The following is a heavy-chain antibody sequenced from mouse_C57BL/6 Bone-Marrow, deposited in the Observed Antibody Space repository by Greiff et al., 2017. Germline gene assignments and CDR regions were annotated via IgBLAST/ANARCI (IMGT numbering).Heavy chain of an antibody. CDR1: GFTFSDYY. V-gene: IGHV5-16*01. CDR3: ARETFDGGFAY. J-gene: IGHJ3*01. CDR2: INYDGSST. Sequence: EVQRVESEGGLVQPGSSMKLSCTASGFTFSDYYMAWVRQVPEKGLEWVANINYDGSSTYYLDSLKSRFIISRDNAKNILYLQMSSLKSEDTVTYYCARETFDGGFAYWGQGTLVTVSA.